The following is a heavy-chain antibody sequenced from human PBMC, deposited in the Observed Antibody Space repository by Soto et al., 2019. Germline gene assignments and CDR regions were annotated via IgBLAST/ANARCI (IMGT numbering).Heavy chain of an antibody. CDR1: GFTFSGSA. D-gene: IGHD1-7*01. J-gene: IGHJ5*02. V-gene: IGHV3-73*02. CDR2: IRSKANSYAT. CDR3: TSRLTGTKGNWFDP. Sequence: EVQLVESGGGLVQPGGSLKLSCAASGFTFSGSAMHWVRQASGKGLEWVGRIRSKANSYATAYAASVKGRLTISRDDSKNKAYLQMNSLKTEDTAVYYCTSRLTGTKGNWFDPWGQGTLVTVSS.